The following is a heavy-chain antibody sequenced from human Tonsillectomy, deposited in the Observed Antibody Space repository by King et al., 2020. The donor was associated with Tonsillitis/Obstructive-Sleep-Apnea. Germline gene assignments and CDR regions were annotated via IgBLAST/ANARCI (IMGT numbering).Heavy chain of an antibody. V-gene: IGHV4-39*01. CDR2: ISYSGSS. J-gene: IGHJ2*01. CDR3: ARAVDSASLWYFNL. Sequence: QLQESGPGLVKPSETLSLACTVSGGSISSGSYYWGWVRQPTGKGLEWIGSISYSGSSYNNSSLKSRVTISIDTSKNQFSLKLSSVTAADTAVFYCARAVDSASLWYFNLWGRGTLVTVSS. D-gene: IGHD3-9*01. CDR1: GGSISSGSYY.